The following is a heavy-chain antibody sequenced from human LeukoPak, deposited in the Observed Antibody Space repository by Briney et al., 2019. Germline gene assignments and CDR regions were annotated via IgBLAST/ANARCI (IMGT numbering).Heavy chain of an antibody. CDR1: GFRFSDYY. D-gene: IGHD2-21*02. CDR3: AKAPKIPIVVVTAGYYGMDV. Sequence: PGGSLRLSCAASGFRFSDYYMTWIRQAPGKGLEWVSYISSSSDYRNYVDSVKGRFTISRDNSKNTLYLQMNSLRAEDTAVYYCAKAPKIPIVVVTAGYYGMDVWGQGTTVTVSS. CDR2: ISSSSDYR. J-gene: IGHJ6*02. V-gene: IGHV3-11*05.